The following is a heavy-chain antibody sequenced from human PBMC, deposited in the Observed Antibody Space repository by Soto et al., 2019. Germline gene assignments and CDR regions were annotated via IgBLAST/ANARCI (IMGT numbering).Heavy chain of an antibody. CDR2: IIPILGIA. CDR3: AKERNWGIDY. Sequence: QVQLVQSGAEVKKPGSSVKVSCKASGGTFSSYTISWVRQAPGQGLEWMGRIIPILGIANYAQKFQGRVTITADKSTRTAYMELSSLRSENTAVYYCAKERNWGIDYWGQGTLVTVSS. CDR1: GGTFSSYT. J-gene: IGHJ4*02. V-gene: IGHV1-69*08. D-gene: IGHD7-27*01.